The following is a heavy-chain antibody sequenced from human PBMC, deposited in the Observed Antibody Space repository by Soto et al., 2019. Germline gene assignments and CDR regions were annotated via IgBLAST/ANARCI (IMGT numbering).Heavy chain of an antibody. D-gene: IGHD6-6*01. CDR1: GYTFTSYD. Sequence: ASVKVSCKASGYTFTSYDINWVRHATGQGHEWMGWMNPNSGNTGYAQKFQGRVTMTRNTSISTAYMELSSLRSEDTAVYYCASGSIAARLYYYMDGWGKRTTVTVSS. V-gene: IGHV1-8*01. CDR3: ASGSIAARLYYYMDG. CDR2: MNPNSGNT. J-gene: IGHJ6*03.